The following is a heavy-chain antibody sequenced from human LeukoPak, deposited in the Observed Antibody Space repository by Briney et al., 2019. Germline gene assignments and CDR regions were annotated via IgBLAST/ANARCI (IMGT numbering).Heavy chain of an antibody. Sequence: GGSLRLSCAASGFTFSNYWMSWVRQAPGNGPEWVANIKEDESEKNYVNSVKDRFTISRDNAKNSLYLQMNSLRAEDTAVYYCARVTSGSSYRPFDYWGQGTLVTVSS. J-gene: IGHJ4*02. CDR3: ARVTSGSSYRPFDY. CDR2: IKEDESEK. D-gene: IGHD3-10*01. CDR1: GFTFSNYW. V-gene: IGHV3-7*01.